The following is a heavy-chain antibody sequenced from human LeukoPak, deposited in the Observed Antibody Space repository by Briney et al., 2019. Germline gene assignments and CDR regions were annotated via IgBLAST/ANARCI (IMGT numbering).Heavy chain of an antibody. D-gene: IGHD6-13*01. J-gene: IGHJ4*02. CDR3: ARLVAAAGTLDY. Sequence: GGSLRLSCAASGFTFSSYAMSWVRQAPGKGLEWVANIKQDGSEKYYVDSVKGRFTISRDNAKNSLYLQMNSLRAEDTAVYYCARLVAAAGTLDYWGQGTLVTVSS. CDR1: GFTFSSYA. V-gene: IGHV3-7*01. CDR2: IKQDGSEK.